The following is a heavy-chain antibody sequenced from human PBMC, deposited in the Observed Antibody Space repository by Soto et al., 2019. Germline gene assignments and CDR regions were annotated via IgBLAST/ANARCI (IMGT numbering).Heavy chain of an antibody. CDR1: GFTFSSYG. J-gene: IGHJ6*02. CDR2: IWYDGSNK. CDR3: ARDGAARFYYYFGMDV. D-gene: IGHD6-6*01. Sequence: QVQLVESGGGVVQPGRSLRLSCAASGFTFSSYGMHWVRQAPGKGLEWVAVIWYDGSNKYYADSVKGRFTISRDNSKNTLYVQMNSLSAEDTAVYYCARDGAARFYYYFGMDVWGQGTTVTVSS. V-gene: IGHV3-33*01.